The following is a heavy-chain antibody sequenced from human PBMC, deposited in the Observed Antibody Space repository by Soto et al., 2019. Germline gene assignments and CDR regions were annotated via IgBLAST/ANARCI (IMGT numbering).Heavy chain of an antibody. V-gene: IGHV3-33*01. CDR2: IWYDGSNK. Sequence: ESGGGVVQPGRSLRLSCAASGFTFSSYGMHWVRQAPGKGLEWVAVIWYDGSNKYYADSVKGRFTISRDNSKNTLYLQMNSLRAEDTAVYYCARDKEVERTGSYYYGMDVWGQGTTVTVSS. D-gene: IGHD3-10*01. CDR1: GFTFSSYG. CDR3: ARDKEVERTGSYYYGMDV. J-gene: IGHJ6*02.